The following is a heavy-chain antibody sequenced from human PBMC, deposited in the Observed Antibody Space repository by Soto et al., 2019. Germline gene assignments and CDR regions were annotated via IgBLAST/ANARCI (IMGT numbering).Heavy chain of an antibody. V-gene: IGHV3-30-3*01. Sequence: GGSLRLSCAASGFTFSSYAMHWVRQAPGKGLEWVAVISYDGSNKYYADSVKGRFTISRDNSKNTLYLQMNSLRAEDTAVYYCARDLVIRAYDFWSGYYMAPSHDYWGQGTLVTVSS. CDR2: ISYDGSNK. CDR3: ARDLVIRAYDFWSGYYMAPSHDY. D-gene: IGHD3-3*01. J-gene: IGHJ4*02. CDR1: GFTFSSYA.